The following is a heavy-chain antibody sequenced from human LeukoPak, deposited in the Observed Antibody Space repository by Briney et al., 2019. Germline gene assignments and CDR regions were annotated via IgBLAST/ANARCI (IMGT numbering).Heavy chain of an antibody. CDR2: IQVGGST. CDR1: GGSINTYY. D-gene: IGHD4-17*01. Sequence: SETLSLTCAVSGGSINTYYWTWIRRPPGKGLEWIGYIQVGGSTNYSPSLKSRVTMSLDTSKNQFSLKLSSVSAADTAVYYCARGSTVTPYYFDYWGQGTLVTVSS. V-gene: IGHV4-59*01. CDR3: ARGSTVTPYYFDY. J-gene: IGHJ4*02.